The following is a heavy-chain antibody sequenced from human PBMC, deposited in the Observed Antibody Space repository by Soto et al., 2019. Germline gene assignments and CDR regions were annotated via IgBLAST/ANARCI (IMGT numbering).Heavy chain of an antibody. D-gene: IGHD3-22*01. CDR1: GYSLTSYW. Sequence: GESLKISCKGSGYSLTSYWISWVRQMPGKGLEWMGRIDPSDSYTNYSPSFQGHVTISADKSISTAYLQWSSLKASDTAMYYCARQDPYYYDSSGSRGHFDYWGQGTLVTVSS. J-gene: IGHJ4*02. CDR3: ARQDPYYYDSSGSRGHFDY. CDR2: IDPSDSYT. V-gene: IGHV5-10-1*01.